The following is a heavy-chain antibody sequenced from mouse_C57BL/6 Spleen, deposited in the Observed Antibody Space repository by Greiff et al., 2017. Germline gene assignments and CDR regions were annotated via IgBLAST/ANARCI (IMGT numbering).Heavy chain of an antibody. J-gene: IGHJ3*01. Sequence: EVKLMESGGDLVKPGGSLKLSCAASGFTFSSYGMSWVRQTPDKRLEWVATISSGGSYTYYPDSVKGRFTISRDNAKNTRYLQMSRLKSEDTAMYYWASVYGSCFAYWGQGTLVIVSA. CDR2: ISSGGSYT. CDR1: GFTFSSYG. V-gene: IGHV5-6*01. CDR3: ASVYGSCFAY. D-gene: IGHD2-1*01.